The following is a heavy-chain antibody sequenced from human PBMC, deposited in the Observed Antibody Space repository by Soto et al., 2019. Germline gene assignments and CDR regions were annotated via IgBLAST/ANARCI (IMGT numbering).Heavy chain of an antibody. CDR3: ARPFQSWPGGWYFDL. Sequence: QVQLVQSGAEVKKPGSSVKVSCEASGGTFSSYSINWVRQAPGQGLEWMGGIIPIFGTANYAQKFQGRVTLTADESTSTAHMDLSSLRNEDTAVYYCARPFQSWPGGWYFDLWGRGTLVTVSS. D-gene: IGHD3-16*01. CDR1: GGTFSSYS. CDR2: IIPIFGTA. J-gene: IGHJ2*01. V-gene: IGHV1-69*01.